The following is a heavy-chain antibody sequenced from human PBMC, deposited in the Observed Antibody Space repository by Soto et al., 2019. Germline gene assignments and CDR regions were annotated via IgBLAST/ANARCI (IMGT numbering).Heavy chain of an antibody. J-gene: IGHJ4*02. V-gene: IGHV4-39*01. CDR3: ASHAAVAGTYY. CDR1: GGSISSSSYY. Sequence: QLQLQESGPGLVKPSETLSLTCTVSGGSISSSSYYWGWIRQPPGKGLGWIGSIYYSGSTYYNPSLKRRVTLSADTSKNLSAPKLGAVSAADRAVYYCASHAAVAGTYYWGQGTLVTVSS. CDR2: IYYSGST. D-gene: IGHD6-19*01.